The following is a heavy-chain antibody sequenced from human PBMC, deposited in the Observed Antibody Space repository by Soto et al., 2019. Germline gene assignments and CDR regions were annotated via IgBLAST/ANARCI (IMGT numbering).Heavy chain of an antibody. Sequence: EVQLVESGGGLVQPGGSLRLSCAASGFTFNNYWMSWVRQAPGKGLEWVANIKQDGSEKYYVDSVKGRFTISRDNAKNSLYLQMNSLRAEDTAVYYCARVATGPFVSWGQGTLVTVSS. CDR3: ARVATGPFVS. J-gene: IGHJ4*02. CDR2: IKQDGSEK. V-gene: IGHV3-7*03. D-gene: IGHD1-1*01. CDR1: GFTFNNYW.